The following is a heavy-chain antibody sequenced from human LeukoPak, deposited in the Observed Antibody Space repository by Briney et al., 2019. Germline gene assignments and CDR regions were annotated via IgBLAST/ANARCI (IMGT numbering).Heavy chain of an antibody. D-gene: IGHD6-13*01. CDR3: AKDSSSRAQFNDY. CDR2: ISWNSGSI. Sequence: GGSLRLSCAASGFTFNNYWMTWVRQAPGKGLEWVSGISWNSGSIGYADSVKGRFTISRDNAKNSLYLQMNSLRAEDTALYYCAKDSSSRAQFNDYWGQGTLVTVSS. J-gene: IGHJ4*02. V-gene: IGHV3-9*01. CDR1: GFTFNNYW.